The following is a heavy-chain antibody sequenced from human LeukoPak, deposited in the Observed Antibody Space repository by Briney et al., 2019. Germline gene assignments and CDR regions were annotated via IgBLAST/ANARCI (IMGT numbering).Heavy chain of an antibody. D-gene: IGHD3-22*01. CDR1: GYSISSGYY. CDR3: ASSPDSYYYDSSGYYYGRAFDY. Sequence: PSETLSLTCAVSGYSISSGYYWGWIRQPPGKGLEWIGSIYHSGSTYYNPSLKSRVTISVDTSKNQFSLKLSSMTAADTAVYYCASSPDSYYYDSSGYYYGRAFDYWGQGTLVTVSS. V-gene: IGHV4-38-2*01. CDR2: IYHSGST. J-gene: IGHJ4*02.